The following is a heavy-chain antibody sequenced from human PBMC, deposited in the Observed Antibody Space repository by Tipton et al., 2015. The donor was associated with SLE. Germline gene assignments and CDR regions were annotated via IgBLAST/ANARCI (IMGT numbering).Heavy chain of an antibody. Sequence: TLSLTCTVSGYSISRGFYWSWIRQPPGKGLEWIGYIYTSGSTNYNPSLKSRVTISVDTSKNQFSLKLSSVTAADTAVYYCARLTGYSSSYPDYWGQGTLVTVSS. CDR1: GYSISRGFY. CDR3: ARLTGYSSSYPDY. J-gene: IGHJ4*02. D-gene: IGHD6-6*01. CDR2: IYTSGST. V-gene: IGHV4-4*08.